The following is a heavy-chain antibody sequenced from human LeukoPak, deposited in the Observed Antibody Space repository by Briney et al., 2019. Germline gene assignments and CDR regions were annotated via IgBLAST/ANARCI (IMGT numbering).Heavy chain of an antibody. CDR2: ISSSSSYI. J-gene: IGHJ5*02. CDR1: GFTFSSYS. Sequence: PGGSLRLSCAASGFTFSSYSMNWVRQAPGKGLEWVSSISSSSSYIYYADSVKGRFTISRDNAKNSLYLQMNSLRAEDTAVYYCARDQEDDGSGKNHWGQGTLVTVSS. D-gene: IGHD3-10*01. CDR3: ARDQEDDGSGKNH. V-gene: IGHV3-21*01.